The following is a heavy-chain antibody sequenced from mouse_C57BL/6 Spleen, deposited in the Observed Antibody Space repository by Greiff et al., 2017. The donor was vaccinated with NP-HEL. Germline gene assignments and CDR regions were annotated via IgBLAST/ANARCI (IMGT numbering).Heavy chain of an antibody. J-gene: IGHJ4*01. D-gene: IGHD3-2*02. CDR3: ASRLDSSGYYAMDY. Sequence: VQLQQPGAELVKPGASVKLSCKASGYTFTSYWMHWVKQRPGQGLEWIGMIHPNSGSTNYNEKFKSKATLTVDKSSSTAYMQLSSLTSEDSAVYYCASRLDSSGYYAMDYWGQGTSVTVSS. CDR1: GYTFTSYW. CDR2: IHPNSGST. V-gene: IGHV1-64*01.